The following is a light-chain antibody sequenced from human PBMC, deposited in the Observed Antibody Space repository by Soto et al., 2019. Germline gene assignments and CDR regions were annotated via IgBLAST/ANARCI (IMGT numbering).Light chain of an antibody. CDR2: RTT. CDR3: AAWDNSLTWV. V-gene: IGLV1-47*01. Sequence: QSVLTQPPSASETPGQTVTISCSGASSNIGSNFVYWYQHLPGTAPRLLIYRTTQRPSGVPDRFSASKFGASASLAISGLRSEDEADYYCAAWDNSLTWVFGGGTKLTVL. J-gene: IGLJ3*02. CDR1: SSNIGSNF.